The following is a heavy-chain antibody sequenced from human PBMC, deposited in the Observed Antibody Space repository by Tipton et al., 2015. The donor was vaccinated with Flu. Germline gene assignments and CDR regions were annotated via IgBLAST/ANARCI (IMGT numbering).Heavy chain of an antibody. CDR3: ARDKNEFYAFEN. Sequence: SLRLSCAASGFTFSSYAMHWVRQAPGKGLEWVAGIWYDGSNKYYADSVKGRFTISRDNYKNMVYLQMNSLRAEDTAVYYCARDKNEFYAFENWAQGTLVTVSS. CDR1: GFTFSSYA. CDR2: IWYDGSNK. V-gene: IGHV3-33*01. D-gene: IGHD2/OR15-2a*01. J-gene: IGHJ4*02.